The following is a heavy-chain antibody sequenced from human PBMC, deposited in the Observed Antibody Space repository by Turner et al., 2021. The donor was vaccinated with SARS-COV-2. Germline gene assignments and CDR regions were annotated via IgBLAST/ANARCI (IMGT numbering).Heavy chain of an antibody. D-gene: IGHD2-2*01. V-gene: IGHV3-74*01. CDR3: VRDIVVVHHGMDV. Sequence: EVQLVESGGGLVQPGGSLRLSCAASGFTFSSYWMHRVRQAPGKGLVWVSRINSDGSSTSYADSVKGRFTISRDNAKNTLYLQMNSLRAEDTAVYYCVRDIVVVHHGMDVWGQGTTVTVSS. CDR2: INSDGSST. J-gene: IGHJ6*02. CDR1: GFTFSSYW.